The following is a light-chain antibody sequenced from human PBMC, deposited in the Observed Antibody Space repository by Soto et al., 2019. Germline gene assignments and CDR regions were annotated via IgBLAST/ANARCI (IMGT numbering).Light chain of an antibody. CDR2: DAS. CDR3: LQHNSYPFT. J-gene: IGKJ3*01. CDR1: ESISGW. V-gene: IGKV1-5*01. Sequence: DIQMTQSPSTLSASVGDRVTITCRASESISGWLAWYQQKPGKAPKLLIYDASTLESGVPLRFSGSGSGTKFTLTISSLQPEDFATYYCLQHNSYPFTFGPGTKVDIK.